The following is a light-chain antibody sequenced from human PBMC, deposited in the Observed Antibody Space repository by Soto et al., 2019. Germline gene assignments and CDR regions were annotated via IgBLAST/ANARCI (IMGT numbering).Light chain of an antibody. CDR2: AAS. J-gene: IGKJ4*01. CDR1: QGISSH. CDR3: QQLNSSPLT. V-gene: IGKV1-9*01. Sequence: DIQLTQSPSFLSASVGDRVTITCRASQGISSHLAWYQQKPGTAPKLLIYAASTLQTGVPSRFSGSGSGTEFTLTISSLQPEDFGNYYCQQLNSSPLTFGGGTKVEIK.